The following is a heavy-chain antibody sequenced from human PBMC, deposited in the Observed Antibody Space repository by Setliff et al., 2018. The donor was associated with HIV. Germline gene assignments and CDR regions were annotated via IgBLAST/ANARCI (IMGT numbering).Heavy chain of an antibody. V-gene: IGHV3-7*01. CDR1: GFTFSSAW. J-gene: IGHJ6*03. CDR3: ARDLRDYDYYMDV. CDR2: ISPDGSAT. Sequence: PGGSLRLSCAASGFTFSSAWMGWVRQAPAKGLEWVANISPDGSATYYVDSVKGRFTISRDNAKNSLYLQMNSLRAEDTAVYYCARDLRDYDYYMDVWGKGTTVTVSS.